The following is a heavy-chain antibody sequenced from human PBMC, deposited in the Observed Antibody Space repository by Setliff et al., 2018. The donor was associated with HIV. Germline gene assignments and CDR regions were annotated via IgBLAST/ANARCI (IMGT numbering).Heavy chain of an antibody. Sequence: ASVKVSCKASGYAFTSYAMHWVRQAPGQSLEWMGWINADNGNTKYSQKFQGRVTITRDTSASTAYVEMSSLRSEDTALYYCAREGQWLDMGDAFDIWGQGTMVTVSS. V-gene: IGHV1-3*01. CDR1: GYAFTSYA. J-gene: IGHJ3*02. D-gene: IGHD6-19*01. CDR2: INADNGNT. CDR3: AREGQWLDMGDAFDI.